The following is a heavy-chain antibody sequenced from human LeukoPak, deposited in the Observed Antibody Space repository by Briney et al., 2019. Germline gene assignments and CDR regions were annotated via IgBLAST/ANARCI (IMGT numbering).Heavy chain of an antibody. CDR2: ISAYNGNT. D-gene: IGHD6-13*01. J-gene: IGHJ6*03. CDR3: ARDRFRAAAVSYYYHMDV. V-gene: IGHV1-18*01. Sequence: GASVKVSCKASGYTFTSYGISWVRQAPGQGLEWMGWISAYNGNTNYAQKLQGRVTMTTDTSTSTAYMELRSLRSDDTAVYYCARDRFRAAAVSYYYHMDVWGKGTTVTVSS. CDR1: GYTFTSYG.